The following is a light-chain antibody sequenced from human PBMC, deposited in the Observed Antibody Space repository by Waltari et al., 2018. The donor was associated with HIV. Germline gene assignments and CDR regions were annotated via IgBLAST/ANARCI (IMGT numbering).Light chain of an antibody. Sequence: DIQLNQSPSSLSASVGDRVSIPCRSSQAVSTWLAWYQQKPGKAPKLLIYKASILEGGVPSRFSGSGSGTEYTLTISSLQPEDFATYYCHQYKSYSSDTFGQGTKLEI. J-gene: IGKJ2*01. CDR1: QAVSTW. CDR2: KAS. CDR3: HQYKSYSSDT. V-gene: IGKV1-5*03.